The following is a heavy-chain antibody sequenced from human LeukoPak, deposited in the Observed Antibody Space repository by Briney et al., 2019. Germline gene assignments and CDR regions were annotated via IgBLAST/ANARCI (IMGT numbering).Heavy chain of an antibody. Sequence: GSSVKVSCKASGGTFSSYAISWVRQAPGQGLEWMGRIIPILGIANYAQKFQGRVTITADKSTSTAYMELSSLRSEDTAVYYCAVIGVVIIGAFDIWGQGTMVTVSS. CDR3: AVIGVVIIGAFDI. V-gene: IGHV1-69*04. J-gene: IGHJ3*02. CDR1: GGTFSSYA. CDR2: IIPILGIA. D-gene: IGHD3-3*01.